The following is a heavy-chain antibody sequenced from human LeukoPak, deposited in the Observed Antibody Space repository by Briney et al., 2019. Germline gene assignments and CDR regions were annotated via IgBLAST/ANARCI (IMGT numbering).Heavy chain of an antibody. V-gene: IGHV3-74*01. J-gene: IGHJ5*02. D-gene: IGHD2-15*01. CDR2: INGDGSTT. Sequence: GGSLRLSCGASGFTFGSHWMNWVRQAPGKGPVWVSRINGDGSTTVYADSVQGRFSISRDNAKSTLYLRMNSLRAEDTGVYYCAREGGGYCSGINCWKWFDPWGQGTLVTVSS. CDR3: AREGGGYCSGINCWKWFDP. CDR1: GFTFGSHW.